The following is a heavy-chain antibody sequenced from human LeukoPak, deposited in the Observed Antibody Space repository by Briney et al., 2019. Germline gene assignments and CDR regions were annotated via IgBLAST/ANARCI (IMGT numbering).Heavy chain of an antibody. V-gene: IGHV3-30*04. CDR2: ISYDGSNK. CDR3: ARVPELYYFDY. J-gene: IGHJ4*02. D-gene: IGHD1-14*01. Sequence: GRSLRLSWAASGFTFSSYAMHWVRQAPGKGLEWVAVISYDGSNKYYADSVKGRFTISRDNSKNTLYLQMNSLRAEDTAVYYCARVPELYYFDYWGQGTLVTVSS. CDR1: GFTFSSYA.